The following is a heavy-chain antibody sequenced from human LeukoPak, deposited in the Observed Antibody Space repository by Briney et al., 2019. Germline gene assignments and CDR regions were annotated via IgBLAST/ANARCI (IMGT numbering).Heavy chain of an antibody. CDR3: AREGWGSDY. Sequence: PSETLSLTCAVYGGSFSGYYWSWIRQPPGQGLEWIGEINHSGSTNYNPSLKSRVTISVDTSKNQFSLKLSSVTAADTAVYYCAREGWGSDYWGQGTLVTVSS. CDR1: GGSFSGYY. J-gene: IGHJ4*02. V-gene: IGHV4-34*01. D-gene: IGHD7-27*01. CDR2: INHSGST.